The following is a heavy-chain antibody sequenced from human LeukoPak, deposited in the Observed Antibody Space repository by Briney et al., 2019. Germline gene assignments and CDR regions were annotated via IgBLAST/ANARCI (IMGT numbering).Heavy chain of an antibody. CDR1: GFTFSNAW. V-gene: IGHV3-15*01. CDR3: ARAFGDIVVVPAAMYYYYYMDV. Sequence: PGGSLKLSCAASGFTFSNAWMSWFRQAPGKGLEWVGRIKSKTDGGTTDYAAPVKGRFTISRDDSKNTLYLQMNSLKTEDTAVYYCARAFGDIVVVPAAMYYYYYMDVWGKGTTVTISS. J-gene: IGHJ6*03. CDR2: IKSKTDGGTT. D-gene: IGHD2-2*01.